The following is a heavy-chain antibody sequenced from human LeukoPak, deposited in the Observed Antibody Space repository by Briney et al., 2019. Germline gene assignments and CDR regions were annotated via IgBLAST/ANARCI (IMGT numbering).Heavy chain of an antibody. V-gene: IGHV1-2*02. Sequence: ASVTVSCKASGYTFSDKYIHWVRQAPGQGLEWMGLIDPNSGGTNYAQRFQGRVTMTRDTSISTAYMELSRLTSDDTSVYYCARLLMTAVTHNWLDPWGQGTLVTVSS. CDR2: IDPNSGGT. J-gene: IGHJ5*02. CDR3: ARLLMTAVTHNWLDP. CDR1: GYTFSDKY. D-gene: IGHD4-17*01.